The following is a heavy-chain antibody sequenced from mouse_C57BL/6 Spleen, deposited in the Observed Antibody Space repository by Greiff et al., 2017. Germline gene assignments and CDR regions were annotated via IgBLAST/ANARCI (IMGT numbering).Heavy chain of an antibody. CDR1: GFTFSSYA. Sequence: VQLQQSGGGLVKPGGSLKLSCAASGFTFSSYAMSWVRQTPEKRLEWVATISDGGSYTYFPDNVKGRFTISRDNAKNNLYLQMSHLKSEDTAMYYCARVRSYSNPWFAYWGQGTLVTVSA. V-gene: IGHV5-4*01. CDR3: ARVRSYSNPWFAY. CDR2: ISDGGSYT. J-gene: IGHJ3*01. D-gene: IGHD2-5*01.